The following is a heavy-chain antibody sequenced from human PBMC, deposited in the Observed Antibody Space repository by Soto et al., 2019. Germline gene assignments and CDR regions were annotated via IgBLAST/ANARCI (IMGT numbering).Heavy chain of an antibody. CDR2: ISSSSSTI. CDR1: GFTFSSSS. J-gene: IGHJ4*02. V-gene: IGHV3-48*02. D-gene: IGHD6-19*01. CDR3: ARVHSSGWFKVDY. Sequence: EVQLVESGGGLVQPGGSLRLSCAASGFTFSSSSMNWVRQAPGKGPEWVSYISSSSSTINYADSVRGRFTISRDNAMNSLYLQMNSLRDEDTAVYYCARVHSSGWFKVDYWGQGTLVTVSS.